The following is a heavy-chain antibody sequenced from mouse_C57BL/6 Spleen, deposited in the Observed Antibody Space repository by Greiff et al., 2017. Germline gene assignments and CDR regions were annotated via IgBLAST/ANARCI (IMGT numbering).Heavy chain of an antibody. CDR3: ARSYYGSSYPYYYAMDY. CDR2: IYPGDGDT. Sequence: QVQLKQSGPELVKPGASVKISCKASGYAFSSSWMNWVKQRPGKGLEWIGRIYPGDGDTNYNGKFKGKATLTADKSSSTAYMQLSSLTSEDSAVYFCARSYYGSSYPYYYAMDYWGQGTSVTVSS. J-gene: IGHJ4*01. CDR1: GYAFSSSW. V-gene: IGHV1-82*01. D-gene: IGHD1-1*01.